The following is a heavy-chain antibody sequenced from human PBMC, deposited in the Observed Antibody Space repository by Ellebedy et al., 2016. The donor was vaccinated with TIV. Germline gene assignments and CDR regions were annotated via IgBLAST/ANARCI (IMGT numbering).Heavy chain of an antibody. Sequence: MPSETLSLTCNVSGGSIDISTYYWAWIRQPPGKGLEWIGSIYYSGTTYYNPSLKSRVTISADTPKNQFSLTLKSVTAADTATYFCARHGTVGPTAYYYYSGLDVWGLGTTVTVSS. CDR1: GGSIDISTYY. V-gene: IGHV4-39*01. D-gene: IGHD1-26*01. CDR2: IYYSGTT. CDR3: ARHGTVGPTAYYYYSGLDV. J-gene: IGHJ6*02.